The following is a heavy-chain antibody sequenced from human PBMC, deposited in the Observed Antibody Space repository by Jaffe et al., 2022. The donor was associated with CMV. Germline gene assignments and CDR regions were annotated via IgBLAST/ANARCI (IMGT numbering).Heavy chain of an antibody. J-gene: IGHJ4*02. V-gene: IGHV4-39*01. D-gene: IGHD2-8*01. CDR2: VSSSGST. Sequence: QLQLQESGPGLVKPSETLSLTCGVSDDSISNGGYYWAWIRQPPGKGLDWIASVSSSGSTHYNPSLKRRVTISADTSKSQFSLTLSSVTAADTAIYYCARRRNGHFDYWGQGILVTVSS. CDR3: ARRRNGHFDY. CDR1: DDSISNGGYY.